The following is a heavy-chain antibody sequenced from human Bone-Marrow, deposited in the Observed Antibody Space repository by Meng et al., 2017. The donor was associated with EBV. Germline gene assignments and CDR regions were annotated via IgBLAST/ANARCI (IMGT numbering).Heavy chain of an antibody. Sequence: QVQLLQSGSELKNAGASCKVSCKASGYTFANYDMNWVRQAPGQGLEWMGSINTNTGNPTYAQGFTERFVLSLDTSVTTAYLQISDLKAEDTAIYYCARARVVGGDYWGQGTLVTVSS. D-gene: IGHD3-16*01. CDR2: INTNTGNP. CDR3: ARARVVGGDY. J-gene: IGHJ4*02. V-gene: IGHV7-4-1*02. CDR1: GYTFANYD.